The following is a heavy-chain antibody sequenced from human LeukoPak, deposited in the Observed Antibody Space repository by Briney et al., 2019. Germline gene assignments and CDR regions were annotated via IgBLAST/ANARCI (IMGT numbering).Heavy chain of an antibody. CDR2: ISGSGGST. D-gene: IGHD6-13*01. V-gene: IGHV3-23*01. CDR1: GFTFSSYA. Sequence: PGGSLRLSCAASGFTFSSYAMSWVRQAPGKGLEWVSAISGSGGSTYYADSVKGRFTISRDNSKNTLYLQMNSLRAEDTAVYYCAKLNVGGIAAALNGYWGQGTLVTVSS. J-gene: IGHJ4*02. CDR3: AKLNVGGIAAALNGY.